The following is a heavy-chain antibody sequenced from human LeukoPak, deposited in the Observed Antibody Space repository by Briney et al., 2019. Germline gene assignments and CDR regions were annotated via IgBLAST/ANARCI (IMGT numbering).Heavy chain of an antibody. CDR2: IYYSGYT. CDR3: ARTTMVRGTYYMDV. J-gene: IGHJ6*03. CDR1: GGSISSYY. Sequence: SEALSLTCTVSGGSISSYYWSWIRQPPGKGLEWIGYIYYSGYTNYNPSLKSRVTISVDTSKNQFSLKLSSVTAADTAVYYCARTTMVRGTYYMDVWGKGTTVTISS. D-gene: IGHD3-10*01. V-gene: IGHV4-59*01.